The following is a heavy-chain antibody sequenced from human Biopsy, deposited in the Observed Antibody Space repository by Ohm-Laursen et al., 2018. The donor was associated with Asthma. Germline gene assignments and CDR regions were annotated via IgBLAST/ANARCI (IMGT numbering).Heavy chain of an antibody. CDR2: INSVFGTT. CDR3: ARKAGSCISRTCYSLDF. J-gene: IGHJ4*02. Sequence: SSVKVSCKSLGGTFNTYVIGWGRQAPGQGLEWMGGINSVFGTTTYPQKFQDRVTITADDSTSTVYMELSSLRSEDTAVYYCARKAGSCISRTCYSLDFWGQGTLVTVSP. D-gene: IGHD2-2*01. CDR1: GGTFNTYV. V-gene: IGHV1-69*01.